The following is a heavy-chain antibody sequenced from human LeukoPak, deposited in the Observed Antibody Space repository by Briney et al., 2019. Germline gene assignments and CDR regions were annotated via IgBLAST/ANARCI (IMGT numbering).Heavy chain of an antibody. CDR1: GYTFTGYY. CDR2: INPNSGGT. V-gene: IGHV1-2*02. CDR3: ARSDYGVYVSRVWFDP. J-gene: IGHJ5*02. D-gene: IGHD4-17*01. Sequence: ASVKVSCKASGYTFTGYYMHWVRQAPGQGLEWMGWINPNSGGTNYAQKFQGRVTMTRDTSISTAYMELSRLRSDDTAVYYCARSDYGVYVSRVWFDPWGQGTLVTVSS.